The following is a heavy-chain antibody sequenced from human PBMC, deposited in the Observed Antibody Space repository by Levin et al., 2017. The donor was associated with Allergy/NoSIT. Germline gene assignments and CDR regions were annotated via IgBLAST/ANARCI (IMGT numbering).Heavy chain of an antibody. CDR1: GFTFNHYG. CDR2: IWYDGSIE. V-gene: IGHV3-33*03. Sequence: PGGSLRLSCAASGFTFNHYGMHWLRQAPNKGLEWVAVIWYDGSIEHYVDSVKGRFIVSRDNSKKMVYLQMNSLRVEDTATYFCAKDMATGSANWFDSWGQGTLVIVSS. CDR3: AKDMATGSANWFDS. D-gene: IGHD5-24*01. J-gene: IGHJ5*01.